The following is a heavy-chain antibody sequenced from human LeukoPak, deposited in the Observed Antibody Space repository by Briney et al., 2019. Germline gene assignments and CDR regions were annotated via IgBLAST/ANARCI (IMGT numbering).Heavy chain of an antibody. CDR3: ARQRQQLVLT. V-gene: IGHV4-39*01. CDR1: GGSISTSNYY. D-gene: IGHD6-13*01. CDR2: IFYSGST. J-gene: IGHJ5*02. Sequence: SETLSLTCTVSGGSISTSNYYWGWIRQPPGKGLEWIGNIFYSGSTYYSPSLKSRVTISLDTSRNQFSLKLTSVAAADTVVYYCARQRQQLVLTWGQGTLVTVSS.